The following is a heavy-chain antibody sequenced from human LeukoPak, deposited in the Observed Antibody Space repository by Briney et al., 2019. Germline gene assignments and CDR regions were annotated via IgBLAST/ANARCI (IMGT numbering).Heavy chain of an antibody. CDR2: IRPKFEGGTA. J-gene: IGHJ4*02. CDR1: GITFSNAW. CDR3: THYSSGWY. V-gene: IGHV3-15*01. D-gene: IGHD6-19*01. Sequence: PGGSLRLSCTASGITFSNAWMNLVRQAPGKGLEWVGRIRPKFEGGTADYAVAVKGRFIISRDDSKNTLYLQMNSLKIEDTAMYYCTHYSSGWYLGQGTLVTVSS.